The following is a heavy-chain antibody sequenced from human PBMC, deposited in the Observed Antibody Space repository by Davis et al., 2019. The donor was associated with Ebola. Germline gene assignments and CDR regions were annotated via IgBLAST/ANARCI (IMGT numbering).Heavy chain of an antibody. Sequence: AASVKVSCKASGGTFSNNIISWVRQAPGQGLEWMGRFIPILGRPNYAQNFQGRVTITADKSTSTVYMELSSLRSEDTAVYYCARAPGMVTFGEPYYFDYWGQGTLVTVSS. CDR1: GGTFSNNI. CDR3: ARAPGMVTFGEPYYFDY. CDR2: FIPILGRP. J-gene: IGHJ4*02. V-gene: IGHV1-69*08. D-gene: IGHD3-16*01.